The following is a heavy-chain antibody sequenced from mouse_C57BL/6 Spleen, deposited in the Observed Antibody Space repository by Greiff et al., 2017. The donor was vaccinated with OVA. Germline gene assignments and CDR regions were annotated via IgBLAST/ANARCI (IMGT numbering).Heavy chain of an antibody. D-gene: IGHD2-3*01. CDR1: GYTFTDYE. J-gene: IGHJ4*01. Sequence: QVHVKQSGAELVRPGASVTLSCKASGYTFTDYEMHWVKQTPVHGLEWIGAIDPETGGTAYNQKFKGKAILTADKSSSTAYMELRSLTSEDSAVYYCTRFDGYGLDYAMDYWGQGTSVTVSS. CDR2: IDPETGGT. CDR3: TRFDGYGLDYAMDY. V-gene: IGHV1-15*01.